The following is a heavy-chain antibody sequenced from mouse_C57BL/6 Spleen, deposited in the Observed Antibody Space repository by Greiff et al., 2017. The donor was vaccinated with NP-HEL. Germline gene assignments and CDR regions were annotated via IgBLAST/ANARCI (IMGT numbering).Heavy chain of an antibody. J-gene: IGHJ1*03. CDR1: GYTFTSYW. V-gene: IGHV1-69*01. CDR3: APAHYYGSSYWYFDV. CDR2: IDPSDSYT. Sequence: VKLQQPGAELVMPGASVKLSCKASGYTFTSYWMHWVKQRPGQGLEWIGEIDPSDSYTNYNQKFKGKSTLTVDKSSSTAYMQLSSLTSEDSAVYYCAPAHYYGSSYWYFDVWGTGTTVTVSS. D-gene: IGHD1-1*01.